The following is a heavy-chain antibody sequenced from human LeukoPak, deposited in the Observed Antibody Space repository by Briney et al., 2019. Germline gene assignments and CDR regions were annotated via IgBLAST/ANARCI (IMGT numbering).Heavy chain of an antibody. CDR3: ARGARQRPLGYCSGGSCYSPTEMDV. CDR2: ISGSGGTT. CDR1: GFTFSNYA. V-gene: IGHV3-23*01. J-gene: IGHJ6*02. Sequence: PGGSLRLSCAASGFTFSNYAMTWVRQAPGKGLEWVSSISGSGGTTYYADSVKGRFTISRDNAKNSLYLQMNSLRAEDTAVYYCARGARQRPLGYCSGGSCYSPTEMDVWGQGTTVTVSS. D-gene: IGHD2-15*01.